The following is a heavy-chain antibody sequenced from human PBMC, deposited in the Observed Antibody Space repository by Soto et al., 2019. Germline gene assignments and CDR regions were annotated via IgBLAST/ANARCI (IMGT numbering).Heavy chain of an antibody. Sequence: GGSLRLSCAASGFTFSSYSMNWVRQAPGKGLEWVSSISSSSSYIYYADSVKGRSTISRDNAKNSLYLQMNSLRAEDTAVYYCARDSSLRSLYYYGMDVWGQGTTVTVS. J-gene: IGHJ6*02. CDR1: GFTFSSYS. D-gene: IGHD2-2*01. CDR3: ARDSSLRSLYYYGMDV. CDR2: ISSSSSYI. V-gene: IGHV3-21*01.